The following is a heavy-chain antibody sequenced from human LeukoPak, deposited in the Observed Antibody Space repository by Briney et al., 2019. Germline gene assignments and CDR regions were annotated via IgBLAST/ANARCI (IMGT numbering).Heavy chain of an antibody. V-gene: IGHV5-51*01. CDR2: IYPGDSDT. Sequence: GESLKISCQGSGSRFTSYWIGWVRQLPGKGLEWMGIIYPGDSDTRYSPSFQGQVTISADKSISTAYLQWSSLKASDTAMYYCARRRRSGSQNWFDPWGQGTLVTVSS. D-gene: IGHD1-26*01. J-gene: IGHJ5*02. CDR3: ARRRRSGSQNWFDP. CDR1: GSRFTSYW.